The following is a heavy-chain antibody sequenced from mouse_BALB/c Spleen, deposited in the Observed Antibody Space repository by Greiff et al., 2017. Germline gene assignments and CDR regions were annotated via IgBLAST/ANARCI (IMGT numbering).Heavy chain of an antibody. CDR3: ARRDMDY. J-gene: IGHJ4*01. V-gene: IGHV1-69*02. Sequence: VQLQQPGAELVKPGASVKLSCKASGYTFTSYWMHWVKQRPGQGLEWIGEIDPSDSYTNYNQKFKGKATLTVDKSSSTAYMQLSSLTSEDSAVYYCARRDMDYWGQGTSVTVSS. CDR1: GYTFTSYW. CDR2: IDPSDSYT.